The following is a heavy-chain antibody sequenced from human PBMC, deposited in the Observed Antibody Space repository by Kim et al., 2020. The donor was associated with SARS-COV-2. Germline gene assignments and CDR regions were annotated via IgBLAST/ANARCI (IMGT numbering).Heavy chain of an antibody. CDR3: ARRHLSMDV. J-gene: IGHJ6*02. CDR2: GNT. V-gene: IGHV1-8*01. Sequence: GNTGYAQRFQGRVTMTRNTSINTAYMELSSLRSEDTAVYFCARRHLSMDVWGQGTTVTVSS.